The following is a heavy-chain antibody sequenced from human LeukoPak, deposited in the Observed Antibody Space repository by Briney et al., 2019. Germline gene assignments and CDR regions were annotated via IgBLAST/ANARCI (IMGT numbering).Heavy chain of an antibody. V-gene: IGHV5-51*01. CDR2: IYPGDSDT. Sequence: GESLKISCKASGYRFNSHWIGWVRQMPGKGLEWMGIIYPGDSDTRYSPSFQGQVTISADKSISTAYLQWSSLKASDTAMYYCARLGYDFWGGYLFDPWGQGTLVTVSS. CDR3: ARLGYDFWGGYLFDP. D-gene: IGHD3-3*01. J-gene: IGHJ5*02. CDR1: GYRFNSHW.